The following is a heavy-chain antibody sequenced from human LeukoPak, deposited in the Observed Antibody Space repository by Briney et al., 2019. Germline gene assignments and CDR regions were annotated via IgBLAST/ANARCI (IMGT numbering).Heavy chain of an antibody. J-gene: IGHJ4*02. Sequence: PGESLKISCKGSGYSFTSYWISWVRQMPGKGLEWMGRIDPSDSYTNYSPSFQGHVTISADKSISTAYLQWSSLKASDTAMYYCATPVFHGDYYFDHWGQGTLVTVSS. V-gene: IGHV5-10-1*01. D-gene: IGHD4-17*01. CDR1: GYSFTSYW. CDR3: ATPVFHGDYYFDH. CDR2: IDPSDSYT.